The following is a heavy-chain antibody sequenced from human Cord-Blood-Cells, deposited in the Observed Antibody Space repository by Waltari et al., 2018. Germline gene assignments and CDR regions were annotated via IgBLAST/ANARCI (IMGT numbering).Heavy chain of an antibody. V-gene: IGHV4-4*02. J-gene: IGHJ3*02. CDR1: GGSISSSNW. Sequence: QVHLQESGPGLVKPSGTLSLTCAVSGGSISSSNWWSWVRQPPGKGVEWIGEIYHSGSTNYNPSLKSRVTISVDKSQNQFSRKLSSVTAADTAVYYCATHWGYDAFDIWGQGTMVTVSS. CDR2: IYHSGST. D-gene: IGHD7-27*01. CDR3: ATHWGYDAFDI.